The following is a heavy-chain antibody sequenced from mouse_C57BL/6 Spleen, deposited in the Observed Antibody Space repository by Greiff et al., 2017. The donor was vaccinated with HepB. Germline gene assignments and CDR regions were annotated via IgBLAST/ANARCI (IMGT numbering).Heavy chain of an antibody. D-gene: IGHD3-3*01. CDR2: IRLKSDNYAT. Sequence: DVKLQESGGGLVQPGGSMKLSCVASGFTFSNYWMNWVRQSPEKGLEWVAQIRLKSDNYATHYAESVKGRFTISRDDSKSSVYLQMNNLRAEDTGIYYCTGGDVDAMDYWGQGTSVTVSS. J-gene: IGHJ4*01. CDR1: GFTFSNYW. CDR3: TGGDVDAMDY. V-gene: IGHV6-3*01.